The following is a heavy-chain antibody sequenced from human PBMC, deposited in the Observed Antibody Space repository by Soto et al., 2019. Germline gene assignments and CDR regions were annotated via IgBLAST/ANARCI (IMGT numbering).Heavy chain of an antibody. CDR3: ARSRNSAVADSFDF. D-gene: IGHD3-10*01. J-gene: IGHJ4*02. Sequence: PGGSLRLSCAASGFTFSRYAIHWVRQAPGKGLEWVAVISRDGSNKYYVDSVKGRFTISRDNSKNTLYLQTNSLRDEDTAVYYCARSRNSAVADSFDFWGQGTLVTVSS. CDR1: GFTFSRYA. V-gene: IGHV3-30*04. CDR2: ISRDGSNK.